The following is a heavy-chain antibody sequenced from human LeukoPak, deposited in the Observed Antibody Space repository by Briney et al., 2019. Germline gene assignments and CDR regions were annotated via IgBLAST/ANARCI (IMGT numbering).Heavy chain of an antibody. CDR1: GGSISSGGYY. CDR3: ARHQGSGRKHYYGMDV. Sequence: SETLSLTCTVSGGSISSGGYYWSWIRQHPGKGLEWIGYIYYSGSTYYNPSLKSRVTISVDTSKNQFSLKMSSVTAADTAVYYCARHQGSGRKHYYGMDVWGQGTTLTVSS. V-gene: IGHV4-31*03. D-gene: IGHD1-26*01. J-gene: IGHJ6*02. CDR2: IYYSGST.